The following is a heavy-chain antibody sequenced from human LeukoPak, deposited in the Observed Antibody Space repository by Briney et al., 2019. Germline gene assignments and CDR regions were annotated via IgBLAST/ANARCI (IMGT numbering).Heavy chain of an antibody. Sequence: ASVKVSCKASGYTFTSYGISWVRQAPGQGLEWMGWISGYYGNTDSAQNLQGRVTMTRDTSTSTAYMELRSPTSDDTAVYYCARRGPVGGGWGFDYWGQGTLVTVSS. CDR1: GYTFTSYG. D-gene: IGHD6-19*01. V-gene: IGHV1-18*01. CDR3: ARRGPVGGGWGFDY. CDR2: ISGYYGNT. J-gene: IGHJ4*02.